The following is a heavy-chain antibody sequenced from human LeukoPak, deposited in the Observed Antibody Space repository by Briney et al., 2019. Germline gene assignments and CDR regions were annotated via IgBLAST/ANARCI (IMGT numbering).Heavy chain of an antibody. Sequence: PGGSLRLSCAASGFTFSSYWMHWVRQAPGKGLVWVSRINSDGSSTSYADSVKGRFTISRDNAKNTLYLQMNSLRAEDTAVYYCARGGVVLRYFDWLSGHHYAEYVQHWGQGTLVTVSS. CDR3: ARGGVVLRYFDWLSGHHYAEYVQH. CDR2: INSDGSST. CDR1: GFTFSSYW. D-gene: IGHD3-9*01. J-gene: IGHJ1*01. V-gene: IGHV3-74*01.